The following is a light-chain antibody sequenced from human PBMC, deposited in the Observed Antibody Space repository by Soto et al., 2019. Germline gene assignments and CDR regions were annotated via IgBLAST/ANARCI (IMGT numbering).Light chain of an antibody. CDR1: SSDVGGYNY. CDR3: SSYTSTSWV. V-gene: IGLV2-14*01. J-gene: IGLJ3*02. CDR2: DVS. Sequence: QSVLTQPASVSGSPGQSITISCTGTSSDVGGYNYVSWYPQHPGKAPKLMIYDVSNRPSGVSNRFSGSKSGNTASLTISGLQAEDEADYYCSSYTSTSWVFGGGTKVTVL.